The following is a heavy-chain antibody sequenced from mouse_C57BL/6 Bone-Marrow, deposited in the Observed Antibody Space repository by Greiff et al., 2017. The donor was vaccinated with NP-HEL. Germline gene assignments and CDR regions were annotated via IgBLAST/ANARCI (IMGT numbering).Heavy chain of an antibody. Sequence: QVQLQQSGAELARPGASVKLSCKASGYTFTSYGISWVKQRTGQGLEWIGEIYPRSGNTYYNEKFKGKATLTADKSSSTAYMELRSLTSEDSAVYFCAMVTGAYWGQGTLVTVSA. CDR1: GYTFTSYG. V-gene: IGHV1-81*01. D-gene: IGHD2-2*01. CDR2: IYPRSGNT. J-gene: IGHJ3*01. CDR3: AMVTGAY.